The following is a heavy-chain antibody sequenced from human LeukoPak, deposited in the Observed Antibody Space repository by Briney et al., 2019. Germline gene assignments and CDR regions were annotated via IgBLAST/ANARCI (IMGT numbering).Heavy chain of an antibody. CDR2: INPSGGST. D-gene: IGHD3-10*01. J-gene: IGHJ4*02. CDR1: GYKVTSLY. CDR3: ARERIFEVRGVKAFDY. V-gene: IGHV1-46*01. Sequence: LVKGSWRKSGYKVTSLYMHWVRKAHRQGLEWMGIINPSGGSTSYAQKFQGRVTMTRDTSTSTVYMELSSLRSEDTAVYYCARERIFEVRGVKAFDYWGQGTLVTVSS.